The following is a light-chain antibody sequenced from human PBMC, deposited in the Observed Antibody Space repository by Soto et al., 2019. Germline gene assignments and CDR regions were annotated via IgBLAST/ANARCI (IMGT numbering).Light chain of an antibody. CDR3: SSYTSSSIDNV. CDR1: SSDVGGYNY. Sequence: QSALTQPASVSGSPGQSITISCTGTSSDVGGYNYVSWYQQHPGKAPKLMMYDVSNRPSWVSKRFSGSKSGNTASLTTSGLHAEAEADYYCSSYTSSSIDNVFGTGTKDTVL. J-gene: IGLJ1*01. V-gene: IGLV2-14*01. CDR2: DVS.